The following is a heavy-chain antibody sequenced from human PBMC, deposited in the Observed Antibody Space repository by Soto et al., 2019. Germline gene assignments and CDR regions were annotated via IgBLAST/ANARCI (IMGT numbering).Heavy chain of an antibody. J-gene: IGHJ5*02. D-gene: IGHD3-22*01. Sequence: SETLSLTCTVSGGSISSYYWSWIRQPPGKGLEWIGYIYYSGSTNYNPSLKSRVTISVDTSKNQFSLKLSSVTAADTAVYYCARGYNTYYYDSSGYYPWGQGTLVTVSS. V-gene: IGHV4-59*01. CDR2: IYYSGST. CDR3: ARGYNTYYYDSSGYYP. CDR1: GGSISSYY.